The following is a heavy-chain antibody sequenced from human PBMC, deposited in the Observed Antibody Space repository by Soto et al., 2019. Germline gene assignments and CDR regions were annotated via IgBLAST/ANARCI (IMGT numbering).Heavy chain of an antibody. J-gene: IGHJ5*02. Sequence: EVQLVESGGGLVQPGGSLRLSCAASGFTFSSYSMNWVRQAPGKGLEWVSYISSSSTTKYYAYSVKGRFTISRDNAKNSLYLQMNSLRAEDTAVYYCARDGCSGSNCLNWFDPWGQGTLVTVSS. CDR2: ISSSSTTK. V-gene: IGHV3-48*01. CDR1: GFTFSSYS. CDR3: ARDGCSGSNCLNWFDP. D-gene: IGHD2-15*01.